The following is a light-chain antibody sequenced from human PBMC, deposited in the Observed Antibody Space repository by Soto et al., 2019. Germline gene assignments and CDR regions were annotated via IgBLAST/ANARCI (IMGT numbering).Light chain of an antibody. V-gene: IGKV1-39*01. CDR1: RSISCY. Sequence: DIQMTQSPSSLSASVGDRVTVTCRASRSISCYLSWYQQKPGKAPKLLIYRASRLESGVPSRFSGSGSGTDFTLTIANLQPEDFATYSCQQSYETPLTVGGGTKVEI. J-gene: IGKJ4*01. CDR3: QQSYETPLT. CDR2: RAS.